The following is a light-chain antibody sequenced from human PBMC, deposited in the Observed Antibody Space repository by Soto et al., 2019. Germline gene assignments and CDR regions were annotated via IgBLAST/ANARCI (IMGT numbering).Light chain of an antibody. CDR2: EVR. Sequence: QSVRTQPASVSGSPGQSITISCTGTSSDVGGYNHVSWYQQHPGKAPKLIIYEVRNRPSGVSNRLSGSKSGNTASLTISGLQADDEADYYCCSYTSSSIRVFGGGTKVTVL. J-gene: IGLJ3*02. CDR1: SSDVGGYNH. V-gene: IGLV2-14*01. CDR3: CSYTSSSIRV.